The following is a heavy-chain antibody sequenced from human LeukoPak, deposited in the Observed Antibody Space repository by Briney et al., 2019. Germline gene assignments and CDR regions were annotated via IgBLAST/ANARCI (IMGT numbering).Heavy chain of an antibody. Sequence: GGSLRLSCAASGFTFTTYAINWVRQAPGKGLEWVSGISGGGDKAYYADSVNGRFTISRDNSKNTVSLQMSSLRAEDTALSYCAKAPALAVPGGGFKVWGKG. CDR1: GFTFTTYA. D-gene: IGHD2-15*01. CDR3: AKAPALAVPGGGFKV. CDR2: ISGGGDKA. V-gene: IGHV3-23*01. J-gene: IGHJ6*03.